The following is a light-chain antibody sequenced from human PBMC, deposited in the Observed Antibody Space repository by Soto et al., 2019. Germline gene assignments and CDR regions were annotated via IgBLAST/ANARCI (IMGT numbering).Light chain of an antibody. CDR1: KPLLSSSKNKNY. Sequence: VMNQSPDSLALSVCERRSINCKPSKPLLSSSKNKNYLAWYQQKPGQPPKLLIYRASTRESGVPDRFSGSGSGTDFTLTISSLQAEDVAVYYCQQYYSTPTFGQGTKVDI. CDR3: QQYYSTPT. V-gene: IGKV4-1*01. J-gene: IGKJ1*01. CDR2: RAS.